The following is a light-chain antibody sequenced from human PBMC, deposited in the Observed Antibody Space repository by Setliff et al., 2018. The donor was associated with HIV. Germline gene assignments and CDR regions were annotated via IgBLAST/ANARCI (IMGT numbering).Light chain of an antibody. CDR3: CSYAGNFVFV. V-gene: IGLV2-11*01. Sequence: QSALTQPRSVSGSPGQSVTISCTGASSDIGGYNYVSWYQQHPGKAPKLLIYDITKRPSGVPDRFSGFKSGNTASLTISGLQAEDEADYYCCSYAGNFVFVFGGGTK. CDR2: DIT. CDR1: SSDIGGYNY. J-gene: IGLJ1*01.